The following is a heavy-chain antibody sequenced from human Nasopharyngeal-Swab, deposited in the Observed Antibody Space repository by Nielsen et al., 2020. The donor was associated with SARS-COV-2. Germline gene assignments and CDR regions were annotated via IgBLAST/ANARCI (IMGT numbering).Heavy chain of an antibody. Sequence: GESLKISCPASGFTFSNFAMHWVRRAPGKGLEWVPFISSDGNTQRYADSVKGRFPISRDNSKNTLFLQLNSLRPDDSGIYYCARGLGTGAYLIDYWGQGTLVTVSS. CDR2: ISSDGNTQ. J-gene: IGHJ4*02. CDR3: ARGLGTGAYLIDY. V-gene: IGHV3-30-3*01. CDR1: GFTFSNFA. D-gene: IGHD2-8*02.